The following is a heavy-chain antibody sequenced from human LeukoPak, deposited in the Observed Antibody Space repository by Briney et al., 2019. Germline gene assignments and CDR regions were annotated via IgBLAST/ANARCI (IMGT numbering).Heavy chain of an antibody. CDR2: IYYSGST. Sequence: PSETLSLTCTVSGGSISSSSYYWGWIRQPPGKGLEWIGSIYYSGSTYYNPSLKSRVTISVDTSKNQFSLKLSSVTAADTAVYYCARGRGAYWGQGTLVTVSS. CDR3: ARGRGAY. D-gene: IGHD3-10*01. J-gene: IGHJ4*02. CDR1: GGSISSSSYY. V-gene: IGHV4-39*07.